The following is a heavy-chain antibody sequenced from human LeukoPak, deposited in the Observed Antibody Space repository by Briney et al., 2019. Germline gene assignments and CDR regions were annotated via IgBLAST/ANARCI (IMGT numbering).Heavy chain of an antibody. J-gene: IGHJ4*02. Sequence: GGSLRLSCAASGFTFSGSPILWVRQASGKGLEWVGRIRSKADNYATAYAASVRGRCTISRDDSKSTAYLQLNSLKTEDTAVYYCTQSNYWGQGALVTVSS. CDR1: GFTFSGSP. V-gene: IGHV3-73*01. CDR2: IRSKADNYAT. CDR3: TQSNY.